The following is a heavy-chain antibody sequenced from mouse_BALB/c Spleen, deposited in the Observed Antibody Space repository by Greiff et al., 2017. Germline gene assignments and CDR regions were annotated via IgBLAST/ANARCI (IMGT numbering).Heavy chain of an antibody. D-gene: IGHD2-10*01. CDR2: IRNKANGYTT. J-gene: IGHJ3*01. CDR1: GFTFTDYY. Sequence: DVMLVESGGGLVQPGGSLRLSCATSGFTFTDYYMSWVRQPPGKALEWLGFIRNKANGYTTEYSASVKGRFTISRDNSQSILYLQMNTLRAEDSATYYCAREALLWYGGFAYWGQGTLVTVSA. CDR3: AREALLWYGGFAY. V-gene: IGHV7-3*02.